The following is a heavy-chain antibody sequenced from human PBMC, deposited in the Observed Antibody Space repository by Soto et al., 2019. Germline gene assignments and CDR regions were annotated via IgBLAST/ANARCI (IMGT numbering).Heavy chain of an antibody. CDR2: ISYDGTKK. Sequence: VQLVESGGGLVQPGGSLRLSCAASGFTFSNYWMHWVRQAPGKGLAWLASISYDGTKKFYAESVKGRFTISRDNSKNTLSLQLNSLGAEDTAVYYCSRGIKGGLDAWGPGTLVTVSS. D-gene: IGHD2-21*01. J-gene: IGHJ5*02. CDR3: SRGIKGGLDA. V-gene: IGHV3-30*03. CDR1: GFTFSNYW.